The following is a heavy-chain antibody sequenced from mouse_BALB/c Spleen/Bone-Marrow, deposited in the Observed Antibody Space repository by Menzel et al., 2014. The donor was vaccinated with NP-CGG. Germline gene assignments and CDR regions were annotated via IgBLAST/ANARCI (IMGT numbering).Heavy chain of an antibody. D-gene: IGHD3-1*01. V-gene: IGHV1-80*01. J-gene: IGHJ4*01. CDR1: GYAFSSYW. CDR3: ARNSGAMDY. Sequence: QVQLKDSGAELVRPGSSVKISCKASGYAFSSYWMNWVKQRPGQGLEWIGQIYPGDGDTNYNGKSKGKATLTADKSSSTAYMQLSSLTSEDSAVYFCARNSGAMDYWGQGTSVTVSS. CDR2: IYPGDGDT.